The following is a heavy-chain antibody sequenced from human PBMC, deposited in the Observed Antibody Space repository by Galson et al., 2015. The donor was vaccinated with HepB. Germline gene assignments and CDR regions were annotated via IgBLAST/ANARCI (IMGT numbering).Heavy chain of an antibody. CDR3: ARVPLGIWFGSLVLGFDP. D-gene: IGHD3-10*01. CDR2: INHSGST. Sequence: LRLSCAASGFTFSSYSMNWARQPPGKGLEWIGEINHSGSTNYNPSLKSRVTISVDTSKNQFSLKLSSVTAADTAVYYCARVPLGIWFGSLVLGFDPWGQGTLVTVSS. V-gene: IGHV4-34*01. CDR1: GFTFSSYS. J-gene: IGHJ5*02.